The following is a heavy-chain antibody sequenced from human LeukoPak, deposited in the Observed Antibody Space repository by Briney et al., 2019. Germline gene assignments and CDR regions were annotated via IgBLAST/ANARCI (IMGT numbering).Heavy chain of an antibody. D-gene: IGHD3-22*01. CDR3: AREDDSSGYYYGICDY. CDR2: ISYDGSNK. J-gene: IGHJ4*02. Sequence: GGSLRLSCAASGFIFSSYGMHWVRQAPGKGLEWVSVISYDGSNKNYADSVKGRFTISRDNSKNTLFLQMNSLRAEDTAVYYCAREDDSSGYYYGICDYWGQGSLVTVSS. V-gene: IGHV3-30*03. CDR1: GFIFSSYG.